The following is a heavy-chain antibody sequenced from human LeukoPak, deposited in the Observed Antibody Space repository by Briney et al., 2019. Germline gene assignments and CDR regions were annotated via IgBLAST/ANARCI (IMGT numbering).Heavy chain of an antibody. CDR2: VSGSDGST. V-gene: IGHV3-23*01. CDR1: GFPFNNYA. J-gene: IGHJ4*02. CDR3: AEVVTNWNYFPFDY. D-gene: IGHD1-7*01. Sequence: GGSLRLSCAASGFPFNNYAMSWVRQAPGKGLEWVSTVSGSDGSTYYADSVKGRFTISRDNSKNMLFLQMSGLRAEDTAVYYCAEVVTNWNYFPFDYWGQGTLVTVSS.